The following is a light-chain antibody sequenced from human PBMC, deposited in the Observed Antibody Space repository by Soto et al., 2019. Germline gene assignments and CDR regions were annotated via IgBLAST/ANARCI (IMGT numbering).Light chain of an antibody. V-gene: IGKV3-15*01. CDR1: QSVTNSY. Sequence: EMVMTQSPVTLSVSPGERATLSCRASQSVTNSYLAWYQQKPGQAPRLLIFGASTRAAGIPARFSGSGSGTEFTLTISSLQSEDFAVYYCQQYSNWPLTFGGGTKV. J-gene: IGKJ4*01. CDR2: GAS. CDR3: QQYSNWPLT.